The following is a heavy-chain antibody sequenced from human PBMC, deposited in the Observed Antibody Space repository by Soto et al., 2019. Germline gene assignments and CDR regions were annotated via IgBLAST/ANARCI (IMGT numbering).Heavy chain of an antibody. CDR2: IRATGGQT. Sequence: EVQLLESGGGVVRPGGSLRLSCAASGFTFRNFVMSWVRQAPGKGLQWVSAIRATGGQTFYADSVKGRFTISRDNSKNMLYLQINGLRDEDTALYFCAQDRGWGVVGPSHDSWGQGTLVTVSS. D-gene: IGHD2-15*01. CDR1: GFTFRNFV. CDR3: AQDRGWGVVGPSHDS. J-gene: IGHJ5*01. V-gene: IGHV3-23*01.